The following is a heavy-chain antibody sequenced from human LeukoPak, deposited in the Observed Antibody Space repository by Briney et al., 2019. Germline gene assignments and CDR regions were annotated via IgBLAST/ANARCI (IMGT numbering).Heavy chain of an antibody. CDR3: ARDVGATPGYFDY. CDR2: IYYSGST. Sequence: ASETLSLTCTVSGGSISSYYWSWIRQPPGKGLEWIGYIYYSGSTNYNPSLKSRVTISVDTSKNQFSLKLSSVTAADTAVYYCARDVGATPGYFDYWGQGTLVTVSS. CDR1: GGSISSYY. D-gene: IGHD1-26*01. J-gene: IGHJ4*02. V-gene: IGHV4-59*01.